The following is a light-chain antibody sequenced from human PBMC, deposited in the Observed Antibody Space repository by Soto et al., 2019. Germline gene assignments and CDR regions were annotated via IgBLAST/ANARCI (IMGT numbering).Light chain of an antibody. V-gene: IGLV2-14*01. CDR1: SSDVGGYKY. Sequence: QSVLTQPASVSGSPGQSITISCTGTSSDVGGYKYVSWYQQHPGKAPKLMIYEVSNRPSGVSNRFSGSKSGNTASLTISGLQAEDEADYYCSSYTSSNTWVFGGGTKVTVL. J-gene: IGLJ3*02. CDR2: EVS. CDR3: SSYTSSNTWV.